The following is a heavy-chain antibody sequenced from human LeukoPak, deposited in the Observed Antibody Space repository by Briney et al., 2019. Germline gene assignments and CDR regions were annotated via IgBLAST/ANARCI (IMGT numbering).Heavy chain of an antibody. CDR3: ARTNYPYYFDY. V-gene: IGHV3-74*01. CDR2: VNSDGSST. D-gene: IGHD4/OR15-4a*01. Sequence: PGGSLRLSCAASGFTFSSYEMNWVRQAPGRGLVWVSHVNSDGSSTSYADSVKGRFTISRDNAKNTLYLQMNSLRAEDTAVYYCARTNYPYYFDYWGQGTLVTVSS. CDR1: GFTFSSYE. J-gene: IGHJ4*02.